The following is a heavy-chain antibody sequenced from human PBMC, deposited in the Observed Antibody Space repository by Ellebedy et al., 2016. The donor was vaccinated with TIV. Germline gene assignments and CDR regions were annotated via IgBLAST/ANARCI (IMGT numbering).Heavy chain of an antibody. CDR3: AKDLLAVRGYYFDY. D-gene: IGHD6-6*01. J-gene: IGHJ4*02. V-gene: IGHV3-11*01. CDR1: GFTFSDYY. Sequence: GESLKISCAASGFTFSDYYMSWIRQAPGKGLELVSYISGSAITIYYADSVKGRFTISRDNSKNTLYLQMSSLRAEDTAVYYCAKDLLAVRGYYFDYWGQGTLVTVSS. CDR2: ISGSAITI.